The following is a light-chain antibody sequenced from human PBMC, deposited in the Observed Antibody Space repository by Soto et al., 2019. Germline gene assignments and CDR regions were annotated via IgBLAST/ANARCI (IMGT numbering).Light chain of an antibody. CDR1: NSNIGAGYD. CDR2: GHS. V-gene: IGLV1-40*01. J-gene: IGLJ1*01. Sequence: QPVVTQPPSVSGAPGQRVTISCTGSNSNIGAGYDVHWYQQLPGTAPKLLIYGHSNRPSGVPDRFSGSKSGTSASLAITGLQAEDEADYYCQSYDSSLSTYVFGTGTKLTVL. CDR3: QSYDSSLSTYV.